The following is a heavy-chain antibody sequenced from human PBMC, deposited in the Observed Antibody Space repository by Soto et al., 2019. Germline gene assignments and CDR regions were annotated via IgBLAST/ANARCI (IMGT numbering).Heavy chain of an antibody. Sequence: QVQLQQWGAGLLKPSETLSLTCAVYGGSFSGYYWSWIRQPPGKGLEWIGEINHRGSTNYNPSLKRRVTISVDTSKNQFSLKLNSVTAADTAVYYCARGSRVKIPAASGSDYYYHGLDFWGQGTAVTVSS. CDR1: GGSFSGYY. V-gene: IGHV4-34*01. D-gene: IGHD3-10*01. CDR3: ARGSRVKIPAASGSDYYYHGLDF. J-gene: IGHJ6*02. CDR2: INHRGST.